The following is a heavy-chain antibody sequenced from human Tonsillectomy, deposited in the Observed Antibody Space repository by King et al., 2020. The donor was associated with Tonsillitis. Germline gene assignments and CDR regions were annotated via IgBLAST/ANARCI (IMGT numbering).Heavy chain of an antibody. CDR3: VREGGTIFGVVIPLDY. CDR2: ISYDGSDK. Sequence: VQLVESGGGVVQPGRSLRLSCAASGFTLSRYTMHWVRQAPGKGLEWVAVISYDGSDKYYADSVKGRFTVSRDTSKNTLYLQMNSLRAEDTAVYYCVREGGTIFGVVIPLDYWGQGTLVTVSS. D-gene: IGHD3-3*01. CDR1: GFTLSRYT. J-gene: IGHJ4*02. V-gene: IGHV3-30*01.